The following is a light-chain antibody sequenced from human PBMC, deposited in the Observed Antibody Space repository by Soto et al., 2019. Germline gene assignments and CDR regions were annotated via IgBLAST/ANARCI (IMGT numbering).Light chain of an antibody. CDR1: SNDAGGYYY. CDR2: EVN. CDR3: SSYTSRKGDFV. J-gene: IGLJ1*01. Sequence: QSVLTQPASVSGSPGQSITVSCTGSSNDAGGYYYSSWYQQHPGKAPKVIIYEVNNRPSGVSDRFSGSQSGNTASLTISGLQAEDEADYYCSSYTSRKGDFVFGTGTKVTVL. V-gene: IGLV2-14*01.